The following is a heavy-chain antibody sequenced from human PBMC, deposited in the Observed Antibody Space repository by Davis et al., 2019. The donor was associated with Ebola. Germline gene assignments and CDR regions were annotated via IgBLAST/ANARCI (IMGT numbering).Heavy chain of an antibody. J-gene: IGHJ6*02. Sequence: GGSLRLSCSASGFPFTTYTLNWVRQAPGKGLEWVSAISGSDGSTYYADSVKGRFTISRDNAKNSLYLQMNSLRAEDTAVYYCARDDGASHDILTGYSLYYYYGMDVWGQGTTVTVSS. V-gene: IGHV3-21*01. CDR3: ARDDGASHDILTGYSLYYYYGMDV. CDR2: ISGSDGST. CDR1: GFPFTTYT. D-gene: IGHD3-9*01.